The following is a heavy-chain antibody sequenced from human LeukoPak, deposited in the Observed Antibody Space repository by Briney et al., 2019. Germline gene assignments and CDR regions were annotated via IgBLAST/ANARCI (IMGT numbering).Heavy chain of an antibody. CDR1: GYTFTSYG. D-gene: IGHD3-9*01. CDR3: ARGLVRYFDWLGVPDY. Sequence: ASVKVSCKASGYTFTSYGISWVRHAPGQGLEWMGWISAYNGNTNYAQKLQGRVTMTTDTSTSTAYMELSSLRSDDTAVYYCARGLVRYFDWLGVPDYWGQGTLVTVSS. J-gene: IGHJ4*02. V-gene: IGHV1-18*01. CDR2: ISAYNGNT.